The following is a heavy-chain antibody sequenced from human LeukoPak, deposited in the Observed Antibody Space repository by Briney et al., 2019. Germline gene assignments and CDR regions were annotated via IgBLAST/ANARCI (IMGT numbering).Heavy chain of an antibody. Sequence: TGGSLRLSCTTSGFTFSRYWMSWVRQAPGRGLEWVANINLDGREIYYVDSVKGRFTISRDNAQNSLYLQMNGLRGEDTAVYYCARDDWGPGDHWGQGTLVTVSS. CDR2: INLDGREI. CDR1: GFTFSRYW. D-gene: IGHD3-9*01. CDR3: ARDDWGPGDH. V-gene: IGHV3-7*01. J-gene: IGHJ4*02.